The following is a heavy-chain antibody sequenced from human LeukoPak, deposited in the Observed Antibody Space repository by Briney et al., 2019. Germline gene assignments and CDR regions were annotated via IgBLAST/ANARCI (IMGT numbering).Heavy chain of an antibody. CDR2: ISWNSGSI. Sequence: GGSLRLSCAASGFTFDDYAMRWVRQAPGKGLEWVSGISWNSGSIGYADSVKGRFTISRDNAKNSLYLQMNSLRAEDMALYYCAKSLGYSGGYYFDYWGQGTLVTVSS. D-gene: IGHD3-16*01. J-gene: IGHJ4*02. CDR1: GFTFDDYA. CDR3: AKSLGYSGGYYFDY. V-gene: IGHV3-9*03.